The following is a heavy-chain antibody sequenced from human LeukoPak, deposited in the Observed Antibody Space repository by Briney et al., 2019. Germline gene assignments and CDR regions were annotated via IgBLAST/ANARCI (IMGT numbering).Heavy chain of an antibody. CDR1: GFRFGGYA. D-gene: IGHD3-10*02. V-gene: IGHV3-49*04. J-gene: IGHJ4*02. CDR2: IRSKALYGTS. Sequence: GGSLRLSCSGSGFRFGGYALSWVRQAPGKGLEWVGFIRSKALYGTSEYAASVEGRFSISRDDSNNIVYLQMSSLKTEDTAVYFCVRESVRDYYFDFWGQGTLVTVSS. CDR3: VRESVRDYYFDF.